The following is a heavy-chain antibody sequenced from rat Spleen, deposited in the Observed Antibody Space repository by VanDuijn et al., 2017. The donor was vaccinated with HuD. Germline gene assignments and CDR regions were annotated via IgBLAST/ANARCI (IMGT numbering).Heavy chain of an antibody. V-gene: IGHV5-20*01. CDR2: ISYDGSST. CDR1: GFTFSNYD. D-gene: IGHD1-2*01. J-gene: IGHJ3*01. CDR3: TTTSTIAAISGWFAY. Sequence: EVQLVESGGGLVQPGRSMKLSCAASGFTFSNYDMAWVRQAPTKGLEWVASISYDGSSTYYRDSVKGRFTISRDNAKSTLYLQMDSLRSEDTATYYCTTTSTIAAISGWFAYWGQGTLVTVSS.